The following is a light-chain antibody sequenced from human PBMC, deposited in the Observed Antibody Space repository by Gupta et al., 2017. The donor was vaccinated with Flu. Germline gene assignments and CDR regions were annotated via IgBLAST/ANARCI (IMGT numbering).Light chain of an antibody. CDR3: QQYGTSPQIT. J-gene: IGKJ5*01. CDR1: RSVRSDY. CDR2: GAS. V-gene: IGKV3-20*01. Sequence: RATLSCRASRSVRSDYLAWYQHKPGQAPRLLIYGASSRVTGIPDRCSGSGSGTDFTPTISGLEPEDFAVYYCQQYGTSPQITFGQGTRLEIK.